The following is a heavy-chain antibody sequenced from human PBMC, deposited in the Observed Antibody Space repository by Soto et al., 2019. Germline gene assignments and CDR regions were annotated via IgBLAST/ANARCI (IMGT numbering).Heavy chain of an antibody. CDR2: IYYSGST. CDR3: ARDSVAAAGSWDYYGMDV. D-gene: IGHD6-13*01. J-gene: IGHJ6*02. V-gene: IGHV4-31*03. CDR1: GGSISSGVYY. Sequence: SETLSLTCTVSGGSISSGVYYWSWISQHPGKGLEWIGYIYYSGSTYYNPSLKSRVTISVDTSKNQFSLKLSSVTAADTAVYYCARDSVAAAGSWDYYGMDVWGQGTTVTVSS.